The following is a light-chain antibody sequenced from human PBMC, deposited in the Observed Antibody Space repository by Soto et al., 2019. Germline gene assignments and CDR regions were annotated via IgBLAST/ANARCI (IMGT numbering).Light chain of an antibody. CDR1: QSVSSW. CDR2: DAA. J-gene: IGKJ3*01. V-gene: IGKV1-5*01. Sequence: DLQMTQSPSTLSASVGDRVTITCRASQSVSSWLAWYQHKPVKAPKLLIYDAASLESGGPSRFGGSGSGTEFTLTISSLQPDDFANYVCHQYDSFLFTFGPGTKVYFK. CDR3: HQYDSFLFT.